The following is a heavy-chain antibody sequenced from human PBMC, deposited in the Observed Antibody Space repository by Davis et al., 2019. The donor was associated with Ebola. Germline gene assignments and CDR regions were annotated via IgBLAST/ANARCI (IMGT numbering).Heavy chain of an antibody. CDR3: ARDLVGYCSSTSCSSHYGMDV. J-gene: IGHJ6*02. CDR1: GGSISSYY. Sequence: MPSETLSLTCTVSGGSISSYYWSWIRQPPGKGLEWIGYSYYSGSTNYNPSLESRVTISVDTSKNQFSLKLSSVTAADTAVYYCARDLVGYCSSTSCSSHYGMDVWGQGTTVTVSS. D-gene: IGHD2-2*01. V-gene: IGHV4-59*01. CDR2: SYYSGST.